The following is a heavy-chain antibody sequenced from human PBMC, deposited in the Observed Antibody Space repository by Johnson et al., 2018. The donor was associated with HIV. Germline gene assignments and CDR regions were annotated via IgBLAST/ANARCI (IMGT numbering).Heavy chain of an antibody. CDR2: ISYDGGSK. CDR1: GFTFSSYA. CDR3: ARDGRDLVTRGGFDV. J-gene: IGHJ3*01. D-gene: IGHD5-18*01. V-gene: IGHV3-30*14. Sequence: QVQLVESGGGLVQPGWSLRLSCAASGFTFSSYAMHWVRQAPGKGLEWVAVISYDGGSKYYADSVKGRFTISRDNSRNMLYLQMNSLRPEDTAVYYCARDGRDLVTRGGFDVWGPGTVVTVSS.